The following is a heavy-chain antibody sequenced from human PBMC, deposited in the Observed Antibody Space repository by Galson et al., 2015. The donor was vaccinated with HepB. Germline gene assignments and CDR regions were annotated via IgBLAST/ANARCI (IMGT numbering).Heavy chain of an antibody. V-gene: IGHV3-30*04. CDR1: GFTFSTFS. Sequence: SLRLSCAASGFTFSTFSMHWVRQAPGKGLEWLAGISYDGSNKDNTDSVKGRFTISRDNSNNTLFLQMIGLRVEDTAICYCARSKGNLMVRPLDYWGRGTLVSVSS. CDR3: ARSKGNLMVRPLDY. CDR2: ISYDGSNK. D-gene: IGHD3-10*01. J-gene: IGHJ4*02.